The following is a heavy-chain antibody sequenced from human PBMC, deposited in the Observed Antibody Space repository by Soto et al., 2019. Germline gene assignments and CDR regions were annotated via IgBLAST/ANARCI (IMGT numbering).Heavy chain of an antibody. V-gene: IGHV4-4*02. J-gene: IGHJ6*02. Sequence: SETLSLTCAVSGGSISSSNWWSWVRQPPGKGLEWIGEIYHSGSTNYNPSLKSRVTISVDKSKNQFSLKLSSVTAADTAVYYCARDPDYDSSGYSPYYYYGMDVWGQGTTVTVSS. CDR1: GGSISSSNW. CDR2: IYHSGST. D-gene: IGHD3-22*01. CDR3: ARDPDYDSSGYSPYYYYGMDV.